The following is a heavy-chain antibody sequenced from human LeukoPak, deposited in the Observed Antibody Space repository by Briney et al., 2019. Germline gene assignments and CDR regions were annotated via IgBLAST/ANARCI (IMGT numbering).Heavy chain of an antibody. J-gene: IGHJ6*03. D-gene: IGHD6-13*01. Sequence: SETLFLTCTVSGGSINSYYWNWIRQPPGKGLEWIGYIYYSGGTNYNPSLKSRVTIAVDTSKNQFSLKLSSVTAADTAVYYCARRAAAVGTYYMDVWGKGTTVTASS. CDR1: GGSINSYY. CDR3: ARRAAAVGTYYMDV. V-gene: IGHV4-59*01. CDR2: IYYSGGT.